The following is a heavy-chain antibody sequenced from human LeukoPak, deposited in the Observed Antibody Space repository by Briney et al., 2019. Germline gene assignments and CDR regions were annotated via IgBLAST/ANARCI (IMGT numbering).Heavy chain of an antibody. J-gene: IGHJ3*02. CDR1: GFTFSSYG. CDR3: ARVNRGDAFDI. D-gene: IGHD3-16*02. Sequence: GGSLRLSCAASGFTFSSYGMHWVRQAPGKGLEWVAVISYDGSNKYYADSVKGRFTISRDNSKNTLYLQMNSPRAEDTAVYYCARVNRGDAFDIWGQGTLVTVSS. CDR2: ISYDGSNK. V-gene: IGHV3-30*03.